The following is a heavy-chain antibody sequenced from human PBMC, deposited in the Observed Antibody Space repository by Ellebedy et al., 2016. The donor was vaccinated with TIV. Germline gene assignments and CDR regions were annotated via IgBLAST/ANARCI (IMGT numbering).Heavy chain of an antibody. Sequence: MPSETLSLTCTVSGGSISIRSYYWGWIRQPPGKNLEWIGTIYYNGNAYYNPSLRSRVSISIDTSKNQFSLRLSSVTAADTAVYYCASIRYFDWLWDLEEAFDIWGQGTMVTVSS. CDR3: ASIRYFDWLWDLEEAFDI. J-gene: IGHJ3*02. V-gene: IGHV4-39*07. CDR2: IYYNGNA. CDR1: GGSISIRSYY. D-gene: IGHD3-9*01.